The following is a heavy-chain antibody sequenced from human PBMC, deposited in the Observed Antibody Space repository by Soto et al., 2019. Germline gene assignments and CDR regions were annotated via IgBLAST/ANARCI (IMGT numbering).Heavy chain of an antibody. CDR2: ISGSGGST. CDR1: GFTFSSYA. D-gene: IGHD3-10*01. V-gene: IGHV3-23*01. J-gene: IGHJ4*02. CDR3: AKTPLYGSGSYLDY. Sequence: GGSLRLSCAASGFTFSSYAMSWVRQAPGKGLEWVSAISGSGGSTYYADSVKGRFTISRDNSKNTLYLQMNNLRAEDTAVYYCAKTPLYGSGSYLDYWGQGTLVTVSS.